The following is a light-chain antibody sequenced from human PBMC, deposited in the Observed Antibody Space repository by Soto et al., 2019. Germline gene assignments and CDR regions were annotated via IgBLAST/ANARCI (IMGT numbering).Light chain of an antibody. J-gene: IGKJ2*01. CDR2: GAS. CDR1: QSVSSDY. V-gene: IGKV3-20*01. Sequence: EIVLTQSPDTLSLSPGERATLSCRASQSVSSDYLVWDQQKPGQAPRLLIYGASRRATGIPDRFSGSGSGTDFILTISRLEPEDFAGYVCHRYGSSPTFGQGTRLEIK. CDR3: HRYGSSPT.